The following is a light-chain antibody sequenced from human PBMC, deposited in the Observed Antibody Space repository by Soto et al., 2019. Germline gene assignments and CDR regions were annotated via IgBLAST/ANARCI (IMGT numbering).Light chain of an antibody. CDR3: QQSYSTPWT. V-gene: IGKV1-39*01. Sequence: DIKMTQSPSSLSASVGDRVTMTFRASQSISNYLNWYQQKPGKAPKLLIYAASSLQSGVPSRFSGSGSGTDFTLTISSLQPEDFATYYCQQSYSTPWTFGQGTKVDIK. CDR1: QSISNY. J-gene: IGKJ1*01. CDR2: AAS.